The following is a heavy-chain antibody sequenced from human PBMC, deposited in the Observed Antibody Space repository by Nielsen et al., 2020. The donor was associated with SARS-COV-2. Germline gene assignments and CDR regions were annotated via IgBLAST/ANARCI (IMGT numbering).Heavy chain of an antibody. Sequence: GGSLRLSCAASGFPFTNAWMIWVRQAPGKGLEWVGNIKLDGSEKYYVDSVKGRFTISRDNARNTLYLQMNSLRVEDTAVYYCARVGSYGDPEYLDYWGQGALVTVSS. J-gene: IGHJ4*02. D-gene: IGHD4/OR15-4a*01. CDR3: ARVGSYGDPEYLDY. CDR1: GFPFTNAW. V-gene: IGHV3-7*01. CDR2: IKLDGSEK.